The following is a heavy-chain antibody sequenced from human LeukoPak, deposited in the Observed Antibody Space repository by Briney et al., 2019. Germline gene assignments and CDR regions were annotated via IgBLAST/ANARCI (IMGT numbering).Heavy chain of an antibody. CDR3: GRDRGLASLDY. D-gene: IGHD3/OR15-3a*01. J-gene: IGHJ4*02. Sequence: TGGSLRPSCAASGFTFSSFGMHWVRQAPGKGLEWVAAIWYDGSKKYHADSVKGRFTISRDDSKNTLYLQMNSLRAEDAAVYYCGRDRGLASLDYWGQGTLVTVSS. V-gene: IGHV3-33*01. CDR2: IWYDGSKK. CDR1: GFTFSSFG.